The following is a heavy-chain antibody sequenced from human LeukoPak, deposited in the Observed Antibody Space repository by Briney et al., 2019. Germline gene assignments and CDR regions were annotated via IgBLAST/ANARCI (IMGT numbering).Heavy chain of an antibody. Sequence: SETLSLTCTVSGGSISSYYWSWIRQPAGKGLEWIGRIYTSGSTNYNPSLKSRVTMSVDTSKNQFSLKLSSVTAADTAVYYCARRDSSSWYVRVRNWFDPWGRGTLVTVSS. CDR3: ARRDSSSWYVRVRNWFDP. J-gene: IGHJ5*02. CDR2: IYTSGST. V-gene: IGHV4-4*07. D-gene: IGHD6-13*01. CDR1: GGSISSYY.